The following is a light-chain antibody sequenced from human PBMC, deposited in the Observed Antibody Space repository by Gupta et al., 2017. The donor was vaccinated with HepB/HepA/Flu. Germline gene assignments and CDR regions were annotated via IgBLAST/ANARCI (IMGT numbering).Light chain of an antibody. CDR3: MQSLHFPFT. CDR1: QSLLHSDGRTY. J-gene: IGKJ5*01. V-gene: IGKV2D-29*01. Sequence: DIVMTQTPLSLSVTPGQPASISCKSTQSLLHSDGRTYLYWYLQKAGQPPQLLISEGSNRFSGVPDRFSGSESGTEFTLKVSRVEADDVGLYYCMQSLHFPFTFGQGTRLDIK. CDR2: EGS.